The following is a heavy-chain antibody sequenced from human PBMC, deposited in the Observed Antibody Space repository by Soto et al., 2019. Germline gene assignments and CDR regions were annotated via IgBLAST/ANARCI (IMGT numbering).Heavy chain of an antibody. V-gene: IGHV3-30-3*01. J-gene: IGHJ6*02. CDR2: ISYDGNNK. D-gene: IGHD2-15*01. Sequence: QVQLVESGGGVVQPGRSLRLSCAVSGFTFGSYVMYWVRQAPGRGLEWVAVISYDGNNKYYADSVKGRFTISRDNSKNTLYLQMNSLRAEDTAVYYCARAGCDGGTCYTLVGLRYGMDVWGQGTTVTVSS. CDR1: GFTFGSYV. CDR3: ARAGCDGGTCYTLVGLRYGMDV.